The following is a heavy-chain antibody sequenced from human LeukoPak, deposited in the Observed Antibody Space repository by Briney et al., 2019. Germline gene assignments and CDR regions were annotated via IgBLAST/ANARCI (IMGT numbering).Heavy chain of an antibody. Sequence: GGSLRLSCSASGFTFRNYAIHWVRQAPGKGPEWVAVIGYDGGNEYYADSVKGRFTISRDNSKNTLYLQMNGLRADDTAVYYCAKDSYIGNSRIYFDSWGQGTLVTVSS. J-gene: IGHJ4*02. D-gene: IGHD4-23*01. V-gene: IGHV3-33*06. CDR1: GFTFRNYA. CDR2: IGYDGGNE. CDR3: AKDSYIGNSRIYFDS.